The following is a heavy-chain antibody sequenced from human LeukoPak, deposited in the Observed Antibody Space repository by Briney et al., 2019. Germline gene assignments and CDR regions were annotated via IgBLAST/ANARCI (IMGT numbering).Heavy chain of an antibody. D-gene: IGHD2-15*01. V-gene: IGHV3-30*04. CDR1: GFTFSSYA. Sequence: GGSLRLSCAASGFTFSSYAMHWVRQAPGKGLEWVAVISYDGSNKYYADSVKGRFTISRDNSKNTLYLQMNSLRAEDTAVYYCARVKGGPRTLGFDPWGQGTLVTVSS. CDR2: ISYDGSNK. CDR3: ARVKGGPRTLGFDP. J-gene: IGHJ5*02.